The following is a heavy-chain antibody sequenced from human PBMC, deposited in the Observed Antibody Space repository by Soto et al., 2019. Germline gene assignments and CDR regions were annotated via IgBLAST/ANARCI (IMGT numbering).Heavy chain of an antibody. V-gene: IGHV5-51*01. CDR1: GYSFTTYW. CDR3: ARRYYDFWSGYYRSYYFDY. Sequence: GESLKISCKGSGYSFTTYWIGWVRQMPGKGLEWMGIIYPDDSDTKYSPSFQGQVNISADKSISTAYLQWSSLKASDTTIYFCARRYYDFWSGYYRSYYFDYWGQGTLVTVSS. CDR2: IYPDDSDT. D-gene: IGHD3-3*01. J-gene: IGHJ4*02.